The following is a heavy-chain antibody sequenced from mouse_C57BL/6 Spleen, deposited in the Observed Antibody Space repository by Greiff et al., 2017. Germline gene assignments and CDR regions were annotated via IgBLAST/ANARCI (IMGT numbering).Heavy chain of an antibody. CDR2: INPSSGYT. Sequence: VQLQQSGAELARPGASVKMSCKASGYTFTSYTMHWVKQRPGQGLEWIGYINPSSGYTKYNQKFKDKATLTADKSSSTAYMQLSSLTSEDAAVYYCARWDGYYSYYFDYWGQGTTLTVSS. CDR1: GYTFTSYT. V-gene: IGHV1-4*01. CDR3: ARWDGYYSYYFDY. D-gene: IGHD2-3*01. J-gene: IGHJ2*01.